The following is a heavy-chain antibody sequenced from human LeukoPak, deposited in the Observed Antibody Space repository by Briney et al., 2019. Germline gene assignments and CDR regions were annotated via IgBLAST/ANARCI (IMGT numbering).Heavy chain of an antibody. J-gene: IGHJ4*02. CDR3: ARVSPPGVSGYHYFDY. CDR1: GFTFSDHY. Sequence: GGSLRLSCAASGFTFSDHYMDWVRQAPGKGLEWVGRSRNKANSYTTEYAASVKGRFSISRDDSKNSVYLQMNSLKAEDTAGYYCARVSPPGVSGYHYFDYWGRGTLVTVSS. V-gene: IGHV3-72*01. CDR2: SRNKANSYTT. D-gene: IGHD3-3*01.